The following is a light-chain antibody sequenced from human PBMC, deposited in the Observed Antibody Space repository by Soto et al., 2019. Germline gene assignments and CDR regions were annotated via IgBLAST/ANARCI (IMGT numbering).Light chain of an antibody. V-gene: IGLV2-14*01. CDR2: DVS. CDR3: GSYTSRSNLV. CDR1: SSDVGGYNY. Sequence: QSALTQPASVSGSPGQSITMSCTGTSSDVGGYNYVSWFQQHPGKAPKLMIYDVSNRPSGVSNRFSGSKSGNAAFLTISGLQAEDEAHYHCGSYTSRSNLVFGRGTKLTVL. J-gene: IGLJ2*01.